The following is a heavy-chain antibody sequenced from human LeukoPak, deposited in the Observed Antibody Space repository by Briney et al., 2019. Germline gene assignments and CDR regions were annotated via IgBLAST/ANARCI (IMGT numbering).Heavy chain of an antibody. D-gene: IGHD6-19*01. CDR1: GVSISSSSYY. CDR2: IYFNGNT. CDR3: AGTLAVAGMSLPYFDS. J-gene: IGHJ4*02. V-gene: IGHV4-39*01. Sequence: PSETLSLTCTVSGVSISSSSYYWGWIRQPPGKGLEWIASIYFNGNTYYNPSLKSRVSISADTSKNQFSLKLTSVTAADTAIYYCAGTLAVAGMSLPYFDSWSQGTLATVSS.